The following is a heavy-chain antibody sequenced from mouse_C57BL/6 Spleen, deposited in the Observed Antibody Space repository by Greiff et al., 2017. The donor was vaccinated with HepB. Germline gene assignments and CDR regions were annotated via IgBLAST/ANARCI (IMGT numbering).Heavy chain of an antibody. CDR2: IDPEDGDT. J-gene: IGHJ4*01. CDR3: ARFDYSDSYDIDY. Sequence: EVQLQQSGAELVKPGASVKLSCTASGFNFTDYYMHWVKQRTEQGLEWIGRIDPEDGDTKYAPKFQGKATLTADTSSNTAYLQLSSLTSEDTAVYYCARFDYSDSYDIDYWGQGTTVTVSS. CDR1: GFNFTDYY. V-gene: IGHV14-2*01. D-gene: IGHD2-12*01.